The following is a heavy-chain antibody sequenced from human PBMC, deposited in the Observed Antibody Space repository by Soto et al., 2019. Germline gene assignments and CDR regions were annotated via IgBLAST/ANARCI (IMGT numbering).Heavy chain of an antibody. CDR2: IGTSSSPI. J-gene: IGHJ5*02. D-gene: IGHD3-22*01. V-gene: IGHV3-48*02. Sequence: EVQLVESGGGLVQPGGSLRLSCAASGFTFSSYSMNWVRQAPGKGLEWVSYIGTSSSPIYYADSVKGRFTISRDNAKNSLYLQMNSLRDEDTAVYYCARVPVYYYDGSGYYGGLFPSWGQGTLVTVSS. CDR1: GFTFSSYS. CDR3: ARVPVYYYDGSGYYGGLFPS.